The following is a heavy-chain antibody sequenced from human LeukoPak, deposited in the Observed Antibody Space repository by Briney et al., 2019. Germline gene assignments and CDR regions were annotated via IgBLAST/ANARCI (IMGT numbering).Heavy chain of an antibody. CDR2: IKSDGSST. Sequence: GGSLRLSCAASGFTFSSYWMHWVRQTPGRGLVWVSRIKSDGSSTSYADSVKGRFTISRDNAKNTLYLQMNSLRAEDTAVYYCAKAIVVLISGQFWDYWGQGTLVTVSS. V-gene: IGHV3-74*01. J-gene: IGHJ4*02. CDR3: AKAIVVLISGQFWDY. CDR1: GFTFSSYW. D-gene: IGHD3-22*01.